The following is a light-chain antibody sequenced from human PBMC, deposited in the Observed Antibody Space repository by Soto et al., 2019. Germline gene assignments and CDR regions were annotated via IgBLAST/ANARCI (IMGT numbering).Light chain of an antibody. CDR2: EVS. V-gene: IGLV2-14*01. CDR1: SSDVGGYNY. Sequence: QSALTQPASVSGSPGQSITISCTGTSSDVGGYNYVSWYQQHPGKAPKLIIYEVSNRPSGVSKRFSGSKSGNTASLTISGLQAEDEADYYCSSYTSSSTRVFGGGTKVTVL. J-gene: IGLJ2*01. CDR3: SSYTSSSTRV.